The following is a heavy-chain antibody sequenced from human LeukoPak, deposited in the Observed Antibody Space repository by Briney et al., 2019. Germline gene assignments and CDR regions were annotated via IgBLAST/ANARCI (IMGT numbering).Heavy chain of an antibody. CDR3: ARDQEWLVQGYFDY. Sequence: GGSLRLSCAASGFTFSSYAMSWVRQAPGKGLEWVSAISDSGDSAYYGGSVKGRFTISRDNSKNTLYLQMNSLRAEDTAVYYCARDQEWLVQGYFDYWGQGTLVTVSS. V-gene: IGHV3-23*01. D-gene: IGHD6-19*01. J-gene: IGHJ4*02. CDR1: GFTFSSYA. CDR2: ISDSGDSA.